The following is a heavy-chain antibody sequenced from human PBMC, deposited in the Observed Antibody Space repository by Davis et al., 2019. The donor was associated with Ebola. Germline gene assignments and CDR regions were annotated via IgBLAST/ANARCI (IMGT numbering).Heavy chain of an antibody. V-gene: IGHV3-30*18. D-gene: IGHD1-26*01. Sequence: GGSLRLSCAASGFTFSSYSMNWVRQAPGKGLEWVAVISYDGSNKYYADSVKGRFTISRDNSKNTLYLQMNSLRAEDTAVYYCAKGVGPYYYYGMDVWGQGTTVTVSS. CDR3: AKGVGPYYYYGMDV. CDR1: GFTFSSYS. J-gene: IGHJ6*02. CDR2: ISYDGSNK.